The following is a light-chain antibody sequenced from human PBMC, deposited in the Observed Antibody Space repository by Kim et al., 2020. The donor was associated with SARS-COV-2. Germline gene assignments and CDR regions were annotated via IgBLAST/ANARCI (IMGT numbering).Light chain of an antibody. Sequence: TITISSTGTSSDVGSYNLASWYQQHPGKAPKLMIYEVSKRPSGVSNRFSGSKSGNTASLTISGLQAEDEADYYCCSYAGSSTSVVFGGGTQLTVL. CDR2: EVS. V-gene: IGLV2-23*02. J-gene: IGLJ2*01. CDR1: SSDVGSYNL. CDR3: CSYAGSSTSVV.